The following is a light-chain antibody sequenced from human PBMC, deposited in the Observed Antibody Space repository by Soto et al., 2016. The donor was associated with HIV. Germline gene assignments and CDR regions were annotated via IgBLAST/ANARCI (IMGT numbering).Light chain of an antibody. CDR2: AAS. V-gene: IGKV1-27*01. CDR1: QGISNY. CDR3: QKXNSVPA. J-gene: IGKJ1*01. Sequence: DIQMTQSPSSLSASVGDRVTITCRASQGISNYLAWFQQKPGKVPKLLIYAASTLRSGVPSRFSGSRSGTDLTLTISSLQPEDVATYHCQKXNSVPAFGQGTKVEIK.